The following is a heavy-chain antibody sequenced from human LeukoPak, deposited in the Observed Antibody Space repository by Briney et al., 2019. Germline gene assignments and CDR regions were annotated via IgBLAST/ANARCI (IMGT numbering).Heavy chain of an antibody. D-gene: IGHD3-10*01. J-gene: IGHJ6*02. Sequence: AASVKVSCKVSGYTLTELSIHWVRQAPGKGLEWMGGFDPEDGETIYAQKFQGRVTMTEDTSTDTAYMELSSLRSEDTAVYYCVTLGWFGEAYGMDVWGQGTTVTVSS. CDR1: GYTLTELS. CDR2: FDPEDGET. V-gene: IGHV1-24*01. CDR3: VTLGWFGEAYGMDV.